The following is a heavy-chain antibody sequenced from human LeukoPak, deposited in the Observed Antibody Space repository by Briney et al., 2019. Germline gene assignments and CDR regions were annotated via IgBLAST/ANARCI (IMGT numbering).Heavy chain of an antibody. D-gene: IGHD2-2*01. CDR1: GFTFSSYG. CDR3: ARGPCSSTSCYDYYYYMDV. Sequence: GGSLRLSCAASGFTFSSYGMHWVRQAPGKGLEWVAVIGYDGSNKYYADSVKGRFTIPRDNSKNTLYLQMNSLRAEDTAVYYCARGPCSSTSCYDYYYYMDVWGKGTTVTVSS. J-gene: IGHJ6*03. CDR2: IGYDGSNK. V-gene: IGHV3-33*01.